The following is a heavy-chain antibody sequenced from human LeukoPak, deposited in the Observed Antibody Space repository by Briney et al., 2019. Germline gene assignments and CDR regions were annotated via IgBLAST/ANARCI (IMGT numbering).Heavy chain of an antibody. CDR1: GFTFSDYY. CDR3: ARSSHEVNWFDP. V-gene: IGHV3-11*01. CDR2: ISSSGSTI. Sequence: GGSLRLSCAASGFTFSDYYMSWIRQAPGKGLEWVSYISSSGSTIYYADSVKDRFTISRDNAKNSLYLQMNSLRAEDTAVYYCARSSHEVNWFDPWGQGTLVTVSS. J-gene: IGHJ5*02.